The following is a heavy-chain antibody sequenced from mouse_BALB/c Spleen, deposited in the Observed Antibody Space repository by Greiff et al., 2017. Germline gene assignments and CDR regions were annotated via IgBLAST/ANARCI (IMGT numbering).Heavy chain of an antibody. D-gene: IGHD3-2*02. V-gene: IGHV5-15*02. CDR2: ISNLAYSI. CDR1: GFTFSDYG. Sequence: EVKLMESGGGLVQPGGSRKLSCAASGFTFSDYGMAWVRQAPGKGPEWVAFISNLAYSIYYADTVTGRFTISRENAKNTLYLEMSSLRSEDTAMYYCARDQGAMDYWGQGTSVTVSS. J-gene: IGHJ4*01. CDR3: ARDQGAMDY.